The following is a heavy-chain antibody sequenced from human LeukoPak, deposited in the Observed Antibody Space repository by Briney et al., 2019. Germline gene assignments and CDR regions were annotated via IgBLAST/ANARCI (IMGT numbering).Heavy chain of an antibody. CDR3: ARDLSGVAGYTYGRGIDY. CDR1: GFTFSNYA. J-gene: IGHJ4*02. Sequence: GRSLRLSCAASGFTFSNYALHWVRQAPGKGLEWVAVISYDGSNKFYADSVRGRFTISRDNSKNTLFLQMNSLRAEDTAVYYCARDLSGVAGYTYGRGIDYWGQGTLVTVSS. V-gene: IGHV3-30*04. D-gene: IGHD5-18*01. CDR2: ISYDGSNK.